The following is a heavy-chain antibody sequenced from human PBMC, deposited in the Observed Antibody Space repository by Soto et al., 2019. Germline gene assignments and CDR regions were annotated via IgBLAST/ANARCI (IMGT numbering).Heavy chain of an antibody. Sequence: GGSLRLSCAASGFTFSSYSMNWVRQAPGKGLEWVSYISSSSSTIYYADSVKGRFTISRDNAKNSLYLQMNSLRDEDTAVYYCARRNLGYGTKGVCYTPLDYWGQGTLVTVSS. J-gene: IGHJ4*02. CDR3: ARRNLGYGTKGVCYTPLDY. V-gene: IGHV3-48*02. CDR2: ISSSSSTI. D-gene: IGHD2-8*01. CDR1: GFTFSSYS.